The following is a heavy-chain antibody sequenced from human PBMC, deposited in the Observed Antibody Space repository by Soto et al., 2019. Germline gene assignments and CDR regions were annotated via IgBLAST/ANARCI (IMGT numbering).Heavy chain of an antibody. CDR2: ISSSGSTI. J-gene: IGHJ6*02. V-gene: IGHV3-48*03. D-gene: IGHD3-10*01. Sequence: GGSLRLSCAASGFTFSSYEMNWVRQAPGKGLEWVSYISSSGSTIYYADSVKGRFTISRDNAKNSLYLQMNSLRAEDTAVYYCARVEGLWFGELLKRVYYYGMDVWGQGTTVTVYS. CDR1: GFTFSSYE. CDR3: ARVEGLWFGELLKRVYYYGMDV.